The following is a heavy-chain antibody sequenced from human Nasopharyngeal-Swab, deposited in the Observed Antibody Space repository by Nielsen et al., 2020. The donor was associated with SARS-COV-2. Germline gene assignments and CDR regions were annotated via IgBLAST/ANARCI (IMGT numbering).Heavy chain of an antibody. D-gene: IGHD6-13*01. J-gene: IGHJ5*02. CDR2: ISGSGGST. V-gene: IGHV3-23*01. CDR3: ARRPYSSSFFWFDP. CDR1: GFTFNSYA. Sequence: GESLKISCAASGFTFNSYAMSWVRQAPGKGLEWVSAISGSGGSTYYADSVKGRFTISRDNSKNTLYLQMNSLRAEDTAVYYCARRPYSSSFFWFDPWGQGTLVTVSS.